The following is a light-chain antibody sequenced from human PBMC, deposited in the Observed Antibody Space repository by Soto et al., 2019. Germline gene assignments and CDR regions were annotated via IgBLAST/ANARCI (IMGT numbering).Light chain of an antibody. CDR1: XXXVGGYNY. V-gene: IGLV2-14*01. Sequence: QSVLTQPASVSGSPGXSXTXXXXXXXXXVGGYNYVSGYQQHPGKAPKLMIYDVTYRPSWASNRFSGSKSGNTASLTISGLQAEDEADYYCSSYTTNSTYVFGTGTKLTVL. CDR2: DVT. J-gene: IGLJ1*01. CDR3: SSYTTNSTYV.